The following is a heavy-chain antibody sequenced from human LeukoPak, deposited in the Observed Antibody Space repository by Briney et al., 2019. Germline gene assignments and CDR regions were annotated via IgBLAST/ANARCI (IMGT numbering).Heavy chain of an antibody. CDR3: ARGSPLDWYFDL. Sequence: ASETLSLTCTVSGGSISNYYWSWIRQPPGKGLEWIGYIYYSGSTNYNPSLRSRVTISVDTSKTHFSLKLSSVTAADTAVYYCARGSPLDWYFDLWGRGTLVSVSS. CDR2: IYYSGST. V-gene: IGHV4-59*01. J-gene: IGHJ2*01. CDR1: GGSISNYY.